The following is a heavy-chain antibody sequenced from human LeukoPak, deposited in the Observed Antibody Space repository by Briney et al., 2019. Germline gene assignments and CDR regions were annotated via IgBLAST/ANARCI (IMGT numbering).Heavy chain of an antibody. CDR3: ARDFYGDFYYFDY. V-gene: IGHV3-11*01. CDR1: GFTFSDYY. D-gene: IGHD4-17*01. CDR2: ISSSGSTI. Sequence: GGSLRLSCAASGFTFSDYYMSWIRQAPGKGLEWVSYISSSGSTIYYADSVKGRFTTSRDNAKNSLYLQMNSLRAEDTAVYYCARDFYGDFYYFDYWGQGTLVTVSS. J-gene: IGHJ4*02.